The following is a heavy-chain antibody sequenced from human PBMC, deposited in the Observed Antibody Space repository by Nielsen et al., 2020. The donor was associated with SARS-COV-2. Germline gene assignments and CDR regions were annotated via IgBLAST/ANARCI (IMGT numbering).Heavy chain of an antibody. CDR3: ARHPQGTLDY. CDR1: GFTFSSYG. V-gene: IGHV3-33*01. J-gene: IGHJ4*02. D-gene: IGHD3-10*01. CDR2: IWYDGSNK. Sequence: LSLTCAASGFTFSSYGMHWVRQAPGKGLEWVAVIWYDGSNKYYADSVKGRFTISRDNSKNTLYLQLNSLRVEDTAIYYCARHPQGTLDYWGQGTLVTVSS.